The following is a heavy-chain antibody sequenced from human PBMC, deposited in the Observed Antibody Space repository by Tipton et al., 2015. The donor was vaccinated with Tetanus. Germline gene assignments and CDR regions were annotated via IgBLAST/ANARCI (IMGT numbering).Heavy chain of an antibody. D-gene: IGHD1-14*01. Sequence: SLRLSCAASGFTFKSYTMNWLRQAPGNGLEWVAAISGSRLTPYYADSLKGRFTISRDNSKNTLALQLNSLRADDTAIYYCAKEALGVLNLWGKGTTLIVSS. CDR3: AKEALGVLNL. V-gene: IGHV3-23*01. J-gene: IGHJ6*04. CDR2: ISGSRLTP. CDR1: GFTFKSYT.